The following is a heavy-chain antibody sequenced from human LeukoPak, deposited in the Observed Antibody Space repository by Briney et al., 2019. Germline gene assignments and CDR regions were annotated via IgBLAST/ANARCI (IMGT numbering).Heavy chain of an antibody. D-gene: IGHD3-3*01. CDR2: ISAYNGNT. V-gene: IGHV1-18*01. Sequence: ASVTVSCTASGYTFTIYGISWVRQAPGQGLEWMGWISAYNGNTNYAQKLQGRVTMTTDTSTSTAYMELRSLRSDDTAVYYCASSLTIFGPIGYWGQGTLVTVSS. J-gene: IGHJ4*02. CDR3: ASSLTIFGPIGY. CDR1: GYTFTIYG.